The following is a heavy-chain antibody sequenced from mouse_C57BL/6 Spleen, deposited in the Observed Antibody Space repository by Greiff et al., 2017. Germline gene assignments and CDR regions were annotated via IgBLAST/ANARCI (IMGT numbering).Heavy chain of an antibody. CDR1: GFSLTSYG. J-gene: IGHJ4*01. CDR3: ARKDYRYYYAMDY. CDR2: IWSGGST. Sequence: VKLVESGPGLVQPSQSLSITCTVSGFSLTSYGVHWVRQSPGKGLEWLGVIWSGGSTDYNAAFISRLSISKDNSKSQVFFKMNSLQADDTAIYYWARKDYRYYYAMDYWGQGTSVTVSS. D-gene: IGHD2-14*01. V-gene: IGHV2-2*01.